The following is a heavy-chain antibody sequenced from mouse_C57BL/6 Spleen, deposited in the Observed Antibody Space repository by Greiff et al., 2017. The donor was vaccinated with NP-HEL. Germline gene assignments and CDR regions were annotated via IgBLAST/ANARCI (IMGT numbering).Heavy chain of an antibody. CDR2: ISYSGST. Sequence: EVQLQQSGPGMVKPSQSLSLTCTVTGYSITSGYDWHWIRHFPGNKLEWMGYISYSGSTNYTPSLKSRITITHDTSKNHFFLKLNSVTTEDTATYYCARASNWYDAMDYWGQGTSVTVSS. J-gene: IGHJ4*01. V-gene: IGHV3-1*01. CDR1: GYSITSGYD. D-gene: IGHD4-1*01. CDR3: ARASNWYDAMDY.